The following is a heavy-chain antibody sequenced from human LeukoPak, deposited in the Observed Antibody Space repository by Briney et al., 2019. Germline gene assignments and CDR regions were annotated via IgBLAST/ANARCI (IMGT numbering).Heavy chain of an antibody. Sequence: ASVKVSCKASGYTFTSYGISLVRQAPGQGLEWMGWISAYNGNTNYAQKLQGRVTMTTDTSTSTAYMELRSLRSDDTAVYYCARSQQLVIGRYYYYMDVWGKGTTVTVSS. J-gene: IGHJ6*03. D-gene: IGHD6-13*01. CDR3: ARSQQLVIGRYYYYMDV. CDR2: ISAYNGNT. CDR1: GYTFTSYG. V-gene: IGHV1-18*01.